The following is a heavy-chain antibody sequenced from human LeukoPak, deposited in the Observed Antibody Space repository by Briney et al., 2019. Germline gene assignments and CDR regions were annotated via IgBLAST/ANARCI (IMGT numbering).Heavy chain of an antibody. CDR1: GFTFSSYE. Sequence: GGSLRLSCAASGFTFSSYEMNWVRQAPGKGLEWVSYISSSGSTIYYADSVKGRFTISRDNAKNSLYLQMNSLRAEDTAVYYCAREKQELYGPPYYYYYYMDVWGKGTTVTVSS. D-gene: IGHD4-17*01. V-gene: IGHV3-48*03. CDR2: ISSSGSTI. CDR3: AREKQELYGPPYYYYYYMDV. J-gene: IGHJ6*03.